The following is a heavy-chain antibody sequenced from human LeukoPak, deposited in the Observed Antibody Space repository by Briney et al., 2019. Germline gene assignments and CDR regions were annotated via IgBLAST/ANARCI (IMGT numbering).Heavy chain of an antibody. CDR2: ISGTGDST. Sequence: PGGSLRLSCAASGFSFSTYAMGWVRQAPGKGLEWVSSISGTGDSTYYADAVKGRFTISRDNSKNTLYLQMNSLRAEDTAVYCCVEDVVVIVAAKPGIWGQGTLVTVSS. J-gene: IGHJ4*02. CDR3: VEDVVVIVAAKPGI. V-gene: IGHV3-23*01. CDR1: GFSFSTYA. D-gene: IGHD2-15*01.